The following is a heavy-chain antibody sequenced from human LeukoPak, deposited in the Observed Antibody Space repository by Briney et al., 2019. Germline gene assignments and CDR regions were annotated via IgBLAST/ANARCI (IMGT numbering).Heavy chain of an antibody. CDR3: AKARVRYSSGWYSAFDI. J-gene: IGHJ3*02. Sequence: GGSLRLSCAASGFTVSSNYMSWVRQASGKGLEWVSGISWNSGSIGYADSVKGRFTISRDNAKNSLYLQMNSLRAEDTALYYCAKARVRYSSGWYSAFDIWGQGTMVTVSS. D-gene: IGHD6-19*01. CDR2: ISWNSGSI. V-gene: IGHV3-9*01. CDR1: GFTVSSNY.